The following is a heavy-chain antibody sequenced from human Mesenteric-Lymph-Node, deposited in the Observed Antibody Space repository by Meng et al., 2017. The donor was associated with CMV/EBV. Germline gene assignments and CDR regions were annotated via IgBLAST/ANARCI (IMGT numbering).Heavy chain of an antibody. CDR2: INSDGSST. J-gene: IGHJ4*02. D-gene: IGHD1-26*01. CDR1: GFTFSSYW. Sequence: GESLKISCAASGFTFSSYWMHWVRQAPGKGLVWVSRINSDGSSTSYADSVKGRFTISRDNAKNTLYLQMNSLRAEDTAVYFCAKGWEAYVRATTPLDYWGQGTLVTVSS. V-gene: IGHV3-74*01. CDR3: AKGWEAYVRATTPLDY.